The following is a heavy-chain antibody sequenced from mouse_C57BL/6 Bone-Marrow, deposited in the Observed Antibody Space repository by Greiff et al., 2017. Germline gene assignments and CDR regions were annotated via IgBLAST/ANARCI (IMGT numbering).Heavy chain of an antibody. J-gene: IGHJ3*01. Sequence: EVKVEESGGGLVQPKGSLKLSCAASGFSFNTYAMNWVRQAPGKGLEWVARIRSKSNNYATYYADSVKDRFTISRDDSESMLYLQMNNLKTEDTAMYYCVRHAGYYGSSVGWFAYWGQGTLVTVSA. CDR3: VRHAGYYGSSVGWFAY. CDR2: IRSKSNNYAT. V-gene: IGHV10-1*01. D-gene: IGHD1-1*01. CDR1: GFSFNTYA.